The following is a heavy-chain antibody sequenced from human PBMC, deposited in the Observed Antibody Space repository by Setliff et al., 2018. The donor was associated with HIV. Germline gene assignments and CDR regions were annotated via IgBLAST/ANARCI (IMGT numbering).Heavy chain of an antibody. D-gene: IGHD3-10*01. CDR2: MTPYSGNT. CDR3: ASGKGVRGVIIRGGLDV. V-gene: IGHV1-8*02. J-gene: IGHJ6*03. CDR1: GDTFTSYD. Sequence: RASVKVSCKTSGDTFTSYDINWVRQAAGHGLEWMGWMTPYSGNTGYAQKFQGRVSMTRNTSISTAYMELSSLTSEDTAVYYCASGKGVRGVIIRGGLDVWGKGTTVTVS.